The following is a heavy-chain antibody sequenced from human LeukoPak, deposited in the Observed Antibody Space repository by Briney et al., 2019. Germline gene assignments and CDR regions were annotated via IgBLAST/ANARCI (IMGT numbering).Heavy chain of an antibody. Sequence: SETLSLTCAVYGGSFSGYYWSWIRQPPGKGLEWIGEINHSGSTSYNPSLKSRVTISVDTSKNQFSLKLSSVTAADTAVYYCARNLYYYDSSGYSGGSWALGVWGKGTTVTVSS. CDR1: GGSFSGYY. CDR2: INHSGST. D-gene: IGHD3-22*01. V-gene: IGHV4-34*01. J-gene: IGHJ6*04. CDR3: ARNLYYYDSSGYSGGSWALGV.